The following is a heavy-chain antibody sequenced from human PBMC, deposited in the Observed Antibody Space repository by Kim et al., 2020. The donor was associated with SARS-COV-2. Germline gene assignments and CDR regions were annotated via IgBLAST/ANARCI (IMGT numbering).Heavy chain of an antibody. V-gene: IGHV3-66*01. CDR3: SREGRATAHHHRLDL. CDR2: LYAGGNI. D-gene: IGHD6-25*01. J-gene: IGHJ2*01. CDR1: GFTVSSNY. Sequence: GGSLRLSCVASGFTVSSNYMSWVRQAPGKGLEWLSVLYAGGNIFYSDALMGGFTISTDNSNNTILFQMNSLRAEDATVYYYSREGRATAHHHRLDL.